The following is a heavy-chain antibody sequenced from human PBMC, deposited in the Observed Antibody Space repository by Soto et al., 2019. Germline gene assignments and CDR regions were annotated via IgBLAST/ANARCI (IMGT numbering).Heavy chain of an antibody. J-gene: IGHJ5*02. D-gene: IGHD6-13*01. V-gene: IGHV4-38-2*01. CDR2: IFTSGRT. CDR1: GSSVSDGFY. Sequence: SETLSLTCAVSGSSVSDGFYWAWIRQSPGQGLEWIGSIFTSGRTYYNPSFKSRVTISVDTSKNQFSLDLTSVTAADTARYFCVGYTASHNRFDPWGQGILVTVSS. CDR3: VGYTASHNRFDP.